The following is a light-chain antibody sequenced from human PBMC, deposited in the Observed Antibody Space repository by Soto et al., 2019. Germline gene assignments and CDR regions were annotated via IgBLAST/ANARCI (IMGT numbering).Light chain of an antibody. CDR1: QSLLHSNGYTY. CDR3: MQALQTPLT. CDR2: WGS. V-gene: IGKV2-28*01. J-gene: IGKJ3*01. Sequence: DIVMTQSPLSLPVTPGEPASISCRSSQSLLHSNGYTYLDWYLQKPWQSPQLLIYWGSNRASGDPDRFRGRGSCTDFTLKNRRVETEAVGVYYCMQALQTPLTLGTGTKVEIK.